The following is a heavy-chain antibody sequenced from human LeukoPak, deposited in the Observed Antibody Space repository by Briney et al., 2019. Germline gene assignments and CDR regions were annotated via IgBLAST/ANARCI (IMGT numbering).Heavy chain of an antibody. Sequence: GASVKISCKAYGFTFTDYYFYWVRQAPGQGLESMGWINGNSGDTDYVQRFKGRVTMTRDTSISTVYMELEKVTSDDTAVYYCARDGAASTPEFEYWGQGSPVTVSS. CDR3: ARDGAASTPEFEY. D-gene: IGHD6-25*01. V-gene: IGHV1-2*02. J-gene: IGHJ4*02. CDR2: INGNSGDT. CDR1: GFTFTDYY.